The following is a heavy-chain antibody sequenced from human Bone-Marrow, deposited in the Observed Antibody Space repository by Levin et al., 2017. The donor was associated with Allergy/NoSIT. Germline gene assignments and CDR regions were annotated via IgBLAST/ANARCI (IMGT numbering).Heavy chain of an antibody. Sequence: SGPTLVKPTETLTLTCTVSGFSLSNARMGVSWIRQPPGKALEWLAHIFSNDEKSYSTSLKSRLTISKDTSKSQVVLTMTNMDPVDTATYYCARFSRHYYYYDSSGGEIDYWGQGTLVTVSS. J-gene: IGHJ4*02. V-gene: IGHV2-26*01. CDR1: GFSLSNARMG. D-gene: IGHD3-22*01. CDR3: ARFSRHYYYYDSSGGEIDY. CDR2: IFSNDEK.